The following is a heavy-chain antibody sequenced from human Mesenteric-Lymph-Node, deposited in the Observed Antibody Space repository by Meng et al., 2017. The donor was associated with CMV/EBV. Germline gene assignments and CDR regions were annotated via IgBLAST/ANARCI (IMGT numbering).Heavy chain of an antibody. D-gene: IGHD2-15*01. CDR1: GFTFNYYW. J-gene: IGHJ6*02. CDR2: IKQDGSEK. V-gene: IGHV3-7*03. CDR3: ARDPVVVVAAYYGMDV. Sequence: GESLKISCAASGFTFNYYWMTWVRQAPGKGLEWVANIKQDGSEKDYVDSVKGRFTISRDNAKNSLYLQMNSLRAEDTAVYYCARDPVVVVAAYYGMDVWGQGTTVTVSS.